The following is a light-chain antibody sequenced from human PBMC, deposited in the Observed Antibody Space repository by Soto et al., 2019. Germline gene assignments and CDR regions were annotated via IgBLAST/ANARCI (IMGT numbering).Light chain of an antibody. Sequence: QSALTQPASVSGSPGQSITISCTGTSIDVGGYNYVSWYQQHPGKAPKLMIYDVSNRPSGVSNRFSGSKSGNTASLTISGLQAEDEADYYCSSYTSSSTLEGVVFGGGTKLTVL. CDR2: DVS. V-gene: IGLV2-14*01. J-gene: IGLJ2*01. CDR3: SSYTSSSTLEGVV. CDR1: SIDVGGYNY.